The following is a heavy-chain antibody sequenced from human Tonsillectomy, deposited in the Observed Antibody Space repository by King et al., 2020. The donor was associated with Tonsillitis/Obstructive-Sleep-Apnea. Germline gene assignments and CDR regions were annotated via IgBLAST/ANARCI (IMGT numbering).Heavy chain of an antibody. V-gene: IGHV1-18*01. CDR2: ISTYNGNT. CDR1: GYSFTTYG. J-gene: IGHJ4*02. Sequence: VQSGAEVKEPGASVKVSCKASGYSFTTYGISWVRQAPGQGLEWMGWISTYNGNTNFAQKVQGRVTMTTDTSTSTAYIELRSLRSDDTAVYYCARGTYFDYWGQGTLVTVSS. CDR3: ARGTYFDY.